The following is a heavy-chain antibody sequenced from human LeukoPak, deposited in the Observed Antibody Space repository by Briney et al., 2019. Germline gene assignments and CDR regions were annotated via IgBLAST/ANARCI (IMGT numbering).Heavy chain of an antibody. CDR1: GFTFSNYW. CDR2: INTDGSRT. V-gene: IGHV3-74*01. J-gene: IGHJ4*02. Sequence: PGGSLRLSCAASGFTFSNYWMHWVRQAPGKGLVWVSRINTDGSRTTYADSVRGRFTISRDNAKNTLYLQMNTLRAEDTAAYYCARSAGMVDYWGQGTLVTVSS. CDR3: ARSAGMVDY.